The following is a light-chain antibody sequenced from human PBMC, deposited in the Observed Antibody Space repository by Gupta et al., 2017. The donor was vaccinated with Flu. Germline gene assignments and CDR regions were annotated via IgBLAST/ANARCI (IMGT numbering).Light chain of an antibody. CDR1: QSISSK. CDR2: DAY. Sequence: EIVMTQSPATLSVSPGERATLSCRASQSISSKIAWYQQKPGQAPRLLIYDAYTRPTGIPVRFSGSGSGTEFTLTINSLQSEDFAVYYCQQYDTWPPWTLGQGTKVEIK. CDR3: QQYDTWPPWT. V-gene: IGKV3-15*01. J-gene: IGKJ1*01.